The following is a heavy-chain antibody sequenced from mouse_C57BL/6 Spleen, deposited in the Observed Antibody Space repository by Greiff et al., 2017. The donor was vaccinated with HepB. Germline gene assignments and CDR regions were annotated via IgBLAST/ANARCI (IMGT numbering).Heavy chain of an antibody. J-gene: IGHJ4*01. CDR3: ARGDYEYYYAMDY. CDR1: GYTFTDYY. D-gene: IGHD2-4*01. V-gene: IGHV1-76*01. Sequence: VQLQQSGAELVRPGASVKLSCKASGYTFTDYYINWVKQRPGQGLEWIARIYPGSGNTYYNEKFKGKATLTAEKSSSTAYMQLSSLTSDDSAVYFCARGDYEYYYAMDYWGQGTSVTVSS. CDR2: IYPGSGNT.